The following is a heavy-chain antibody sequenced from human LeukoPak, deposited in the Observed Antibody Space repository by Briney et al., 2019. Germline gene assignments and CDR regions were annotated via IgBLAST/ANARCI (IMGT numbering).Heavy chain of an antibody. Sequence: SETLSLTCTVSGVSTNSYYYWSWIRQPPGKGLERIGYIDYSGRTKYNPSLKSRVTISVDTSKNQFSLKLSSVTAADMAVYYCARDPSSYDYDSSGYGEGDWGQGTLVTVSS. V-gene: IGHV4-59*12. J-gene: IGHJ4*02. CDR2: IDYSGRT. CDR1: GVSTNSYYY. D-gene: IGHD3-22*01. CDR3: ARDPSSYDYDSSGYGEGD.